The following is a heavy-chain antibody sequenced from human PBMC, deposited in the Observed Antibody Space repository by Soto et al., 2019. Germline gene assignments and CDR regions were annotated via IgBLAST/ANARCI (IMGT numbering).Heavy chain of an antibody. CDR2: ISYDGSNK. CDR1: AFSFSSYG. J-gene: IGHJ4*02. CDR3: AKDRSDILTGYSSY. V-gene: IGHV3-30*18. D-gene: IGHD3-9*01. Sequence: QVQLVESGGGVVQPGRSLRLSCAASAFSFSSYGMHWVRQAPGKGLEWVAVISYDGSNKYYADSVKGRFTISRDNSKNTLYLQMNSLRAEDTAVYYCAKDRSDILTGYSSYWGQGTLVTVSS.